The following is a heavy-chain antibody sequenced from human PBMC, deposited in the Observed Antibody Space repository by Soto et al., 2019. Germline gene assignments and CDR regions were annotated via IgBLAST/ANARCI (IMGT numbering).Heavy chain of an antibody. J-gene: IGHJ5*02. CDR2: ISSSNTTK. CDR3: ARDGCSGSNCLNWFDP. CDR1: GFTFSSYS. Sequence: EVQLVESGGGLVQPGGSLRLSCAASGFTFSSYSMNWVRQAPGKGLEWISYISSSNTTKYYADSVKGRLTISRDNAKNSRYLQMNILRAEDTAVYYCARDGCSGSNCLNWFDPWGQGTLVTVSS. D-gene: IGHD2-15*01. V-gene: IGHV3-48*01.